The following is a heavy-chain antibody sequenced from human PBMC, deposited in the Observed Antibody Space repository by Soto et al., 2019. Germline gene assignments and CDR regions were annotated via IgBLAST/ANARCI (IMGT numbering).Heavy chain of an antibody. V-gene: IGHV4-34*01. J-gene: IGHJ6*02. Sequence: SETLSLTCAVYGGSFSGYYWSWIRQPPGKGLEWIGEINHSGSTNYNPSLKSRVTISVDTSKNQFSLKLSSVTAADTAVYYCARARCSSTSCYPPGRNGMDVWGQGTTVTVSS. CDR1: GGSFSGYY. CDR2: INHSGST. D-gene: IGHD2-2*01. CDR3: ARARCSSTSCYPPGRNGMDV.